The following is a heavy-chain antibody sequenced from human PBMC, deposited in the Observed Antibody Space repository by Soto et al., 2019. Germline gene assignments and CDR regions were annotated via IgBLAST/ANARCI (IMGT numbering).Heavy chain of an antibody. J-gene: IGHJ4*02. CDR1: GFTFSTYT. CDR2: ISSSSIYI. Sequence: GGSLRLSWAASGFTFSTYTMNWVRQAPGKGLEWVSSISSSSIYIYYADSVKGRFTISRDNAKNSLYLQMNSLRAEDTAMYYCARRHSHDFYDKNIYVPWGQGTQVTVSS. CDR3: ARRHSHDFYDKNIYVP. V-gene: IGHV3-21*01. D-gene: IGHD3-22*01.